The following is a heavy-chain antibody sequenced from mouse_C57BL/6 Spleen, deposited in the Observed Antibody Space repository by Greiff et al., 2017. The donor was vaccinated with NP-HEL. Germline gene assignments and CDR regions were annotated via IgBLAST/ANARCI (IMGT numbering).Heavy chain of an antibody. D-gene: IGHD1-1*01. Sequence: QVQLQQSGAELARPGASVKMSCKASGYNFTSYTMHWVKQRPGQGLEWIGYINPSSGYTKYNQKFKDKATLTADKSSSTAYMQLSSLTSEDSAVYYCARDGTTVVDAMDYWGQGTSVTVSS. V-gene: IGHV1-4*01. CDR2: INPSSGYT. CDR1: GYNFTSYT. CDR3: ARDGTTVVDAMDY. J-gene: IGHJ4*01.